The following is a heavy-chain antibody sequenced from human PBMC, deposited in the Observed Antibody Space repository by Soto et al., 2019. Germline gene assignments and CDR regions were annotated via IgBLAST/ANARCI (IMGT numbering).Heavy chain of an antibody. J-gene: IGHJ4*02. V-gene: IGHV4-4*02. CDR2: IYHSGST. D-gene: IGHD3-22*01. CDR3: ARGSATMTKMIFH. Sequence: GPGPGNTSETLSLTCAVSGGSISSSNWWSWVRQPPGKGLEWIGEIYHSGSTNYNPSLKSRVTISVDKSKNQFSLKLSSVTAADTAVYYCARGSATMTKMIFHWGQGTLVTVSS. CDR1: GGSISSSNW.